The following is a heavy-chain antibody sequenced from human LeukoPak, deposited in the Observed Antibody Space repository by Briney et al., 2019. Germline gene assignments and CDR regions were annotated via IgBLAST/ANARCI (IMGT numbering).Heavy chain of an antibody. CDR1: GYSFTSYW. CDR3: ATEGRANGFDP. Sequence: GESLKISCKGSGYSFTSYWIGWVRQMPGKGLEWMGIIYPGDSDTRYSPSFQGHVTISADKSISTAYLQWSSLETSDTAMYYCATEGRANGFDPWGQGTLVTVSS. D-gene: IGHD2-15*01. CDR2: IYPGDSDT. J-gene: IGHJ5*02. V-gene: IGHV5-51*01.